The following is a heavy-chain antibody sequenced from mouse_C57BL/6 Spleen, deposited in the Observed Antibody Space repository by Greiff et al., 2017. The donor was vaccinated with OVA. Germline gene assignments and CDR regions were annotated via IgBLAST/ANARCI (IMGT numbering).Heavy chain of an antibody. Sequence: EVKLEESGEGLVKPGGSLKLSCAASGFTFSSYAMSWVRQTPEKRLEWVAYISSGGDYIYYADTVKGRFTISRDNARNTLYLQMSSLKSEDTAMYYCTREAYSNFLFAYWGQGTLVTVSA. CDR2: ISSGGDYI. V-gene: IGHV5-9-1*02. D-gene: IGHD2-5*01. J-gene: IGHJ3*01. CDR1: GFTFSSYA. CDR3: TREAYSNFLFAY.